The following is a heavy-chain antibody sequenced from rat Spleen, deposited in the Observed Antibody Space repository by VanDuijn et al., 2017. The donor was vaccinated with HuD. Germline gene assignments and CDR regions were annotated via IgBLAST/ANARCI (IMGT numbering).Heavy chain of an antibody. CDR2: IWGNGNT. D-gene: IGHD1-7*01. Sequence: QVQLKESGPGLVQPSQTLSLTCTVSGFSLRSFGVSWVRQPPGKGLEWMGVIWGNGNTNYNSALKSRLSISRDTSKSQVFLKMNNLQTEDTAMYFCARFRILWAADYWGQGVMVTVSS. J-gene: IGHJ2*01. CDR3: ARFRILWAADY. V-gene: IGHV2S61*01. CDR1: GFSLRSFG.